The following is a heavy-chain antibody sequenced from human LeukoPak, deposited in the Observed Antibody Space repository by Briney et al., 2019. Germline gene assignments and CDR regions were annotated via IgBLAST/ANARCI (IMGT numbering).Heavy chain of an antibody. CDR2: INGNSGGS. J-gene: IGHJ4*02. V-gene: IGHV1-2*02. D-gene: IGHD7-27*01. CDR3: VSELGGSYYFHY. Sequence: GASVKVSCKASGYTFTAHYMHWVRQAPGQGLEWMGWINGNSGGSKYAQKFQGRVTMTRDTSITTAYMELSSLTSDDAAVYYCVSELGGSYYFHYWGQGTLVTVPS. CDR1: GYTFTAHY.